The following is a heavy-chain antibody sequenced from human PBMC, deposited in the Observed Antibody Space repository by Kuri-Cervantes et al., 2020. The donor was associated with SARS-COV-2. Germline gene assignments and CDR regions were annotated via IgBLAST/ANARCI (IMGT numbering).Heavy chain of an antibody. D-gene: IGHD1-26*01. J-gene: IGHJ4*02. CDR3: ARLPTDSGSYFLSLLFSQSK. Sequence: SCAVSGGSISSGGYSWSWIRQPPGKGLEWIGYIYHSGSTYYNPSLKSRVTISVDTSKNQFSLKLSSVTAADTAVYYCARLPTDSGSYFLSLLFSQSKWGQGTLVTVSS. V-gene: IGHV4-30-2*01. CDR1: GGSISSGGYS. CDR2: IYHSGST.